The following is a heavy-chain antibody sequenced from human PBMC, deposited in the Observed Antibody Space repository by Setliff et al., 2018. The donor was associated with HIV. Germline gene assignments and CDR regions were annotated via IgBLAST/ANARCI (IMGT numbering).Heavy chain of an antibody. D-gene: IGHD4-17*01. Sequence: SETLSLTCTVSGDSISSGGYYWSWIRQHPGKGLEWVGYIYYSGSTYYNPSLKSRVTISVDTSKNQFSLKLSSVTAADTAVYYCARDSSYGGIDYWGQGTLVTVSS. V-gene: IGHV4-31*03. J-gene: IGHJ4*02. CDR1: GDSISSGGYY. CDR2: IYYSGST. CDR3: ARDSSYGGIDY.